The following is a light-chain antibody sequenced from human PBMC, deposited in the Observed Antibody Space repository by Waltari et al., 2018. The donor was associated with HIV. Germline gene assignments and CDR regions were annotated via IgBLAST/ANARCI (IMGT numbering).Light chain of an antibody. Sequence: QSVLTQPPSASGTPGQWVIIPCSAGNSHIRNNPVHWYQQLPGTAPKLLIYSNDQRPSGVPDRFSGSKSGTSASLAISGLQSEDEGDYYCAAWDGSLNSYVFGTGTKVTVL. CDR3: AAWDGSLNSYV. CDR2: SND. V-gene: IGLV1-44*01. J-gene: IGLJ1*01. CDR1: NSHIRNNP.